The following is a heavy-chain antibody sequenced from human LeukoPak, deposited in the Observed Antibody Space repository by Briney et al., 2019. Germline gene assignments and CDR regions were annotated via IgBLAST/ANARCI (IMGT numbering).Heavy chain of an antibody. Sequence: ASVKVSCKVSGYTLTELSMHWVRQAPGKGLEWMGGFDPEDGETIYAQKFQGRVTMTRNTSISTAYMELSSLRSEDTAVYYCARGGGYSSGWYGWGYYYYYMDVWGKGTTVTISS. CDR1: GYTLTELS. V-gene: IGHV1-24*01. CDR3: ARGGGYSSGWYGWGYYYYYMDV. CDR2: FDPEDGET. D-gene: IGHD6-19*01. J-gene: IGHJ6*03.